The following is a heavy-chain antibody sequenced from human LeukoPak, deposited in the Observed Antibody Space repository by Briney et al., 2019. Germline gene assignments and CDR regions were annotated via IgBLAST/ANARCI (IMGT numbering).Heavy chain of an antibody. CDR1: GFTFSSYS. Sequence: GGSLRLSCAASGFTFSSYSMNWVRQAPGKGLEWVSYISSSSSTIYYADSVKGRFTTSRDNAKNSLYLQMNSLRDEDTAVYYCARTDDFWSGFSGEFDYWGQGTLVTVSS. CDR3: ARTDDFWSGFSGEFDY. V-gene: IGHV3-48*02. J-gene: IGHJ4*02. CDR2: ISSSSSTI. D-gene: IGHD3-3*01.